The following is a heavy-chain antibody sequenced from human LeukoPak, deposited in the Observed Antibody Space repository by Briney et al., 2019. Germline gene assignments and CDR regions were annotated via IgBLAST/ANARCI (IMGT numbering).Heavy chain of an antibody. V-gene: IGHV4-4*02. J-gene: IGHJ3*02. Sequence: PSGTLSLTCAVSSGSISSSNWWSWVRQPPGKGLEWIGEIYHSGSTNYNPSLKSRVTISVDKSKNQFSLKLSSVTAADTAVYYCARSYCSSTSCYRDDAFDIWGQGTMVTVSS. D-gene: IGHD2-2*02. CDR2: IYHSGST. CDR1: SGSISSSNW. CDR3: ARSYCSSTSCYRDDAFDI.